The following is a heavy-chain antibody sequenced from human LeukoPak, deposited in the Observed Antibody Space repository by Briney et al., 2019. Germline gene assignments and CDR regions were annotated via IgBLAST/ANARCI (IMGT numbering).Heavy chain of an antibody. CDR1: GFTFSSYG. J-gene: IGHJ4*02. V-gene: IGHV3-30*18. Sequence: GGSLRLSCAAPGFTFSSYGMHWVRQAPGKGLEWVAAVSYDGSNEYYGDSVKGRFTIYRDNSKNTLYLQMNSLRGEDTAVYYCAKDNYYDSSAFVDYWGQGTLVTVSS. CDR2: VSYDGSNE. D-gene: IGHD3-22*01. CDR3: AKDNYYDSSAFVDY.